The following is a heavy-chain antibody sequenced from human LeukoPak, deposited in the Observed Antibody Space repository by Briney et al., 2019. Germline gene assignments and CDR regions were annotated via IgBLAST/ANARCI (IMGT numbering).Heavy chain of an antibody. J-gene: IGHJ3*02. V-gene: IGHV4-30-2*01. CDR3: ARAERNDAFDI. Sequence: SETLSLTCAVSAGSISSGGSSLSWIRQPPGKGLEWIGYIYHSGSTYYNPSLKSRVTISVDRSKNQFSLKLSSVTAADTAVYYCARAERNDAFDIWGQGTMVTVSS. CDR1: AGSISSGGSS. CDR2: IYHSGST.